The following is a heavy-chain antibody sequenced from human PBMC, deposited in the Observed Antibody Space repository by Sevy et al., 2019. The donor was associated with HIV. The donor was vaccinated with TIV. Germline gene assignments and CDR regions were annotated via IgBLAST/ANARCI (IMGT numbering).Heavy chain of an antibody. CDR3: ARGINYDSSGYYSGRGFYYYYYGMDV. J-gene: IGHJ6*02. V-gene: IGHV1-8*01. Sequence: ASVKVSCKASGYTFTSYDINWVRQATGQGLEWMGWMNPNSGNTGYAQKFQGRVTMTRNTSISTAYMELSSLRSEDTAVYYCARGINYDSSGYYSGRGFYYYYYGMDVWGQWTTVTVSS. CDR1: GYTFTSYD. CDR2: MNPNSGNT. D-gene: IGHD3-22*01.